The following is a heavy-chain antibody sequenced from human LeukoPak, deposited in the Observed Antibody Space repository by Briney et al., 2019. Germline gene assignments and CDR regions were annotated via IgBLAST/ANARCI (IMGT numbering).Heavy chain of an antibody. J-gene: IGHJ4*02. Sequence: SETLSLTCAVYGGSFSGYYWSWIRQPPGKGLEWIGEIDHSGSTNYNPSLKSRVTISVDTSKNQFSLKLSSVTAADTAVYYCARRYSSSWYVGYWGQGTLVTVSS. CDR2: IDHSGST. V-gene: IGHV4-34*01. CDR3: ARRYSSSWYVGY. D-gene: IGHD6-13*01. CDR1: GGSFSGYY.